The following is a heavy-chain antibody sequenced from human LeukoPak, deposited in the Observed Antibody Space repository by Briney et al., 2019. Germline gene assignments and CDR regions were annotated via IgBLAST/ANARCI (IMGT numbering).Heavy chain of an antibody. V-gene: IGHV3-21*01. CDR2: ISSSSNYI. D-gene: IGHD5-12*01. CDR3: ARGGSRVTTIHMFDY. Sequence: GESLRLSCAASGFTFSSYFMSWGRQAPGKGLEWVSSISSSSNYIYYADSVKGRFTISRDNAKNSLYLQMNSLRAEDTAVYYCARGGSRVTTIHMFDYWGQGTLVTVSS. J-gene: IGHJ4*02. CDR1: GFTFSSYF.